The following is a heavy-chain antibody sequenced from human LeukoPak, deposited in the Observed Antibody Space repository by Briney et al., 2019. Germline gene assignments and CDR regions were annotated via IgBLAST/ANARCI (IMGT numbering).Heavy chain of an antibody. D-gene: IGHD6-25*01. V-gene: IGHV1-69*04. CDR3: ARRDSSGTFDY. CDR1: GYTFTSYG. J-gene: IGHJ4*02. CDR2: IIPILGIA. Sequence: SVKVSCKASGYTFTSYGISWVRQAPGQGLEWMGRIIPILGIANYAQKFQGRVTITADKSTSTAYMELSSLRSEDTAVYYCARRDSSGTFDYWGQGTLVTVSS.